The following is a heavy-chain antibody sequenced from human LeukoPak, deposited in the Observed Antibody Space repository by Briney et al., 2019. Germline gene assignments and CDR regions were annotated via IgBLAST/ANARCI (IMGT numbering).Heavy chain of an antibody. D-gene: IGHD2-15*01. V-gene: IGHV3-13*01. CDR1: GFTFSNYD. J-gene: IGHJ4*02. Sequence: GGALRLSCAASGFTFSNYDMHWVRQATGKGLEWVSTIRTVGDTYYPGSVKGRFTISRENAKNSLYLQMNSLRAGDTAVYYCAKREQARVAVAATPGYFDYWGQGTLVTVS. CDR2: IRTVGDT. CDR3: AKREQARVAVAATPGYFDY.